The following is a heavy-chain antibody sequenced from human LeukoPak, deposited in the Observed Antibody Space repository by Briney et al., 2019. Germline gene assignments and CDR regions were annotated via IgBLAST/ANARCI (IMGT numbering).Heavy chain of an antibody. D-gene: IGHD6-13*01. Sequence: KPSETLSLTCAVYGGSFSGYYWSWIRQPPGKGLEWIGEINHSGSTNYNPSLKSRVTISVDTSKNQFSLKLSSVTAADTAVYYCARGGKAAADTHWFDPWGQGTLVTVSS. V-gene: IGHV4-34*01. J-gene: IGHJ5*02. CDR2: INHSGST. CDR3: ARGGKAAADTHWFDP. CDR1: GGSFSGYY.